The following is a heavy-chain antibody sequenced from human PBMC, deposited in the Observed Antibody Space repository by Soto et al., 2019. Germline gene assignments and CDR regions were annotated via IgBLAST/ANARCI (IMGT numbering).Heavy chain of an antibody. CDR3: AEVSWGFGEVVNWFDP. Sequence: SVKVSGKASGFTFTSSAVQWVRQARGQRLEWIGWIVVGSGNTNYAQKFQERVTITRDMSTSTAYMELSSLRSADTAVYSCAEVSWGFGEVVNWFDPWGQGSLVTVS. J-gene: IGHJ5*02. V-gene: IGHV1-58*01. CDR2: IVVGSGNT. CDR1: GFTFTSSA. D-gene: IGHD3-10*01.